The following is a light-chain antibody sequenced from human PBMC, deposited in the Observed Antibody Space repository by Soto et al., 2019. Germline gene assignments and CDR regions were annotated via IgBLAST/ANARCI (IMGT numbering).Light chain of an antibody. CDR3: AAWDDSLYNWL. CDR2: GDN. CDR1: SSNIGNNS. V-gene: IGLV1-44*01. J-gene: IGLJ3*02. Sequence: QPVLTQPPSASGTPGQRVTISCSGTSSNIGNNSVNWYQQLPGTAPRLLIYGDNQRPSGVPDRFSGSKSGTSASLAISGLQSKDESDYYCAAWDDSLYNWLFGGGTKLTVL.